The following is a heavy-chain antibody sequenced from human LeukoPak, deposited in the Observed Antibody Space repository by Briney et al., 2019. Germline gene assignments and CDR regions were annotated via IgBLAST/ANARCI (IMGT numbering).Heavy chain of an antibody. D-gene: IGHD6-13*01. Sequence: PGGSLRLSCAASGFTFTMFSMNWVRQAPGKGLEWIAFIRGRADTTYYADSVKGRFTISRDNAKNSLYLQMNSLRAEDTAVYYCARDPRSIAAAIDYWGQGTLVTVSS. V-gene: IGHV3-48*04. CDR2: IRGRADTT. CDR1: GFTFTMFS. J-gene: IGHJ4*02. CDR3: ARDPRSIAAAIDY.